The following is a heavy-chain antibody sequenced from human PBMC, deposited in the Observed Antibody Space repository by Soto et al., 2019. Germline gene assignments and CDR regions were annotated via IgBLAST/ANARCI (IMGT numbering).Heavy chain of an antibody. V-gene: IGHV4-34*01. Sequence: ETLSLTCAVYGGSFSGYYWSWIRQPPGKGLEWTGEINHSGSTNYNPSLKSRVTISVDTSKNQFSLKLSSVTAADTAVYYCARDSRTVYYYGSGSLWLVDVWGKGTTVTVSS. CDR1: GGSFSGYY. CDR2: INHSGST. CDR3: ARDSRTVYYYGSGSLWLVDV. D-gene: IGHD3-10*01. J-gene: IGHJ6*04.